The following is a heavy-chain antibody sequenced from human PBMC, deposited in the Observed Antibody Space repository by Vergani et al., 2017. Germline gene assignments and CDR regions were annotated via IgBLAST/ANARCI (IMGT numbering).Heavy chain of an antibody. Sequence: QVQLEESGPGLVKPSETLSLTCTVSGGSFNTYYWSWIRQSPGKGLEWIGYSYSTGSTNYNPSLNSRVTMSVDTSNNQFSLKLRSVTAADKAVYFCARVMYLDEASTGYRREGMDIWGQGTTVTISS. D-gene: IGHD3-9*01. CDR3: ARVMYLDEASTGYRREGMDI. V-gene: IGHV4-59*13. J-gene: IGHJ6*02. CDR1: GGSFNTYY. CDR2: SYSTGST.